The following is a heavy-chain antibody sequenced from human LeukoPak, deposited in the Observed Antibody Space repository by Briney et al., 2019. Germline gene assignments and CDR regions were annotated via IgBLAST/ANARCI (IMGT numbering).Heavy chain of an antibody. J-gene: IGHJ3*02. Sequence: SETLSLTCAVYGGSFSGYYWSWIRQPPGKGLEWIGEINHSGSTNYNPSLKSRVTISVDTSKNQFSLKLSSVTAADTAVYYCARRGYCSSTSCIRAFDIWGQGTMVTVSS. CDR2: INHSGST. V-gene: IGHV4-34*01. CDR3: ARRGYCSSTSCIRAFDI. D-gene: IGHD2-2*01. CDR1: GGSFSGYY.